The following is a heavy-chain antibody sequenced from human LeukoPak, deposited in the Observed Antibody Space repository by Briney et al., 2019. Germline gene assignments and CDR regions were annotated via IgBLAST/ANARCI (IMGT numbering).Heavy chain of an antibody. CDR1: GYTFTAYY. J-gene: IGHJ4*02. CDR2: INPNSGGT. D-gene: IGHD5-12*01. Sequence: ASVTVSCKASGYTFTAYYMHWVRQAPGQGLEWMGWINPNSGGTNYAQKFQGRVTMTRDTSISTAYMELSRLRSDDTAVYYCARAYSGYERSFDYWGQGTLVTVSS. V-gene: IGHV1-2*02. CDR3: ARAYSGYERSFDY.